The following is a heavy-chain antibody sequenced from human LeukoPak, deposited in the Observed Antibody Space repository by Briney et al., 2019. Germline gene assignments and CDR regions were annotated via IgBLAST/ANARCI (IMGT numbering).Heavy chain of an antibody. CDR1: GFTVSSKY. CDR3: AKGTGNYYYYGMDV. CDR2: ISGSDGST. V-gene: IGHV3-23*01. Sequence: GGSLRLSCAASGFTVSSKYMSWVRQAPGKGLEWVSAISGSDGSTYYAGSVKGRFTISRDNSKNTLYLQMNSLRAEDTAVYYCAKGTGNYYYYGMDVWGQGTTVTVSS. J-gene: IGHJ6*02. D-gene: IGHD1-14*01.